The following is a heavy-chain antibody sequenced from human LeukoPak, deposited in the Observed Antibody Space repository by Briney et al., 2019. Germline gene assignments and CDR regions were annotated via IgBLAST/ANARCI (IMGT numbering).Heavy chain of an antibody. J-gene: IGHJ6*02. CDR3: AKAGDLWRGGPTPYYYYYGMDV. Sequence: GGSLRLSCAASGFTFDDYAMHWVRQAPGKGLEWVSGISWNSGSIGYADSVKGRFTISRDNAKNSLYLQMNSLRAEDTALYYCAKAGDLWRGGPTPYYYYYGMDVWGQRTTVTVSS. V-gene: IGHV3-9*01. D-gene: IGHD2-21*01. CDR1: GFTFDDYA. CDR2: ISWNSGSI.